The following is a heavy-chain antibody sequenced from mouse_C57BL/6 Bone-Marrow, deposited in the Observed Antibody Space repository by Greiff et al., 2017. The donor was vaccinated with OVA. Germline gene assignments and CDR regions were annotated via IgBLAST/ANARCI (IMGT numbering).Heavy chain of an antibody. CDR1: GYTFTDYY. Sequence: QVQLKESGAELVRPGASVKLSCKASGYTFTDYYINWVKQRPGQGLEWIARIYPGSGNTYYNEKFKGKATLTAEKSSSTAYMQLSSLTSEDSAVYFCARDYGSPPYFDVWGTGTTVTVSS. CDR2: IYPGSGNT. CDR3: ARDYGSPPYFDV. J-gene: IGHJ1*03. V-gene: IGHV1-76*01. D-gene: IGHD1-1*01.